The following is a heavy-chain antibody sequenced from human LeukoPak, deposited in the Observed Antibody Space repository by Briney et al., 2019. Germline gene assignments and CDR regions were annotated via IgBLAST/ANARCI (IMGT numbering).Heavy chain of an antibody. CDR1: GGTFSSYA. CDR2: IIPILGIA. Sequence: RASVKVSCKASGGTFSSYAISWVRQAPGQGLEWMGRIIPILGIANYAQKFQGRVTITADKSTSTAYMELSSLRSEDTAVYYCARDRVGYSYGQADYWGQGTLVTVSS. V-gene: IGHV1-69*04. D-gene: IGHD5-18*01. J-gene: IGHJ4*02. CDR3: ARDRVGYSYGQADY.